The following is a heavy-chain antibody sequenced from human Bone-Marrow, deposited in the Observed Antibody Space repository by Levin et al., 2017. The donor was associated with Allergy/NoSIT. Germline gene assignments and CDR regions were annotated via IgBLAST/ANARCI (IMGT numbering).Heavy chain of an antibody. CDR1: GFTFSSYA. V-gene: IGHV3-23*01. CDR3: AKGRQTEYFDWVHQYYCDY. D-gene: IGHD3-9*01. Sequence: GGSLRLSCAASGFTFSSYAMSWVRQAPGKGLEWVSAIIGSGGSTYYADSVKGRFTISRDNSKNTLYLQMNSLRAEDTAVYYCAKGRQTEYFDWVHQYYCDYWGEGTQVTVSS. CDR2: IIGSGGST. J-gene: IGHJ4*02.